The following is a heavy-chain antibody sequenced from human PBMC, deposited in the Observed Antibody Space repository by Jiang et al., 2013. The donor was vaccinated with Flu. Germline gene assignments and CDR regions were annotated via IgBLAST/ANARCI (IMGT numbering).Heavy chain of an antibody. Sequence: SGAEVKKPGASLKVSCKASGYTFTDYYMHWVRQAPGQGLEWMGWINPNSGGTNYAQKFQGWVTMTRDTSISTVYMEVSRLRSDDTAVYYCARDRGMGATTYDACDIWGQGTMVTVSS. CDR2: INPNSGGT. J-gene: IGHJ3*02. CDR3: ARDRGMGATTYDACDI. D-gene: IGHD1-26*01. CDR1: GYTFTDYY. V-gene: IGHV1-2*04.